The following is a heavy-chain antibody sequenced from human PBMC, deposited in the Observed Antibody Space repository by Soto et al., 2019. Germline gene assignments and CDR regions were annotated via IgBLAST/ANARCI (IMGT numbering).Heavy chain of an antibody. V-gene: IGHV1-2*02. Sequence: GASVKVSCKASGYPYTNSYVHWVRQAPGQGLEWMGWIHPNTGGTNYAQKFQGRVTMTRDTSVSTVYMELNRLTSDDTAIYCCASDFRTRGWFRQAGNFAMDVWGQGTTVTVSS. D-gene: IGHD6-19*01. CDR2: IHPNTGGT. CDR1: GYPYTNSY. J-gene: IGHJ6*02. CDR3: ASDFRTRGWFRQAGNFAMDV.